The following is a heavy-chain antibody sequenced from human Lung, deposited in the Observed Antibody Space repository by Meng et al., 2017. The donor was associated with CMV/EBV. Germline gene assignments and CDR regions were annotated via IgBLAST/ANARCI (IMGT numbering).Heavy chain of an antibody. CDR3: ARTYPNYCYGMDV. CDR2: INSDGSDT. CDR1: GFSFTTFW. Sequence: GESXKISXAASGFSFTTFWMHWVRQAPGKGLVWVSHINSDGSDTTYADSVKGRFTISRDNAKNTLYLQMNSLRAEDVAVYYCARTYPNYCYGMDVWGQGTTVTVSS. V-gene: IGHV3-74*01. J-gene: IGHJ6*02. D-gene: IGHD2-2*02.